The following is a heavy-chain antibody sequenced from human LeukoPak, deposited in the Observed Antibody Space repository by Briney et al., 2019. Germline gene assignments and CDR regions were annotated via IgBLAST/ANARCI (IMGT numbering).Heavy chain of an antibody. Sequence: SETLSLTCTVSGGSISSGSYYWSWIRQPAGKGLEWIGRIYTSGSTNYNPSLKSRVTISVDTSKNQFSLKLSSVTAADTAVYYCARVSGLWGQGTLVTVSS. CDR3: ARVSGL. J-gene: IGHJ4*02. CDR2: IYTSGST. V-gene: IGHV4-61*02. CDR1: GGSISSGSYY. D-gene: IGHD6-25*01.